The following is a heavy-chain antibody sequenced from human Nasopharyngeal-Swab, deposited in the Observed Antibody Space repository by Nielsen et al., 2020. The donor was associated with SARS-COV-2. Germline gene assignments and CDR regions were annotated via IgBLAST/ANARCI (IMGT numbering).Heavy chain of an antibody. V-gene: IGHV4-30-4*08. D-gene: IGHD2-15*01. CDR1: GGSVSSGSYY. CDR2: IYYSGST. CDR3: AREVVAATSFDY. J-gene: IGHJ4*02. Sequence: SETLSLTCTVSGGSVSSGSYYWSWIRQPPGKGLEWIGYIYYSGSTYYNPSLKSRVTISVDTSKNQFSLKLSSVTAADTAVYYCAREVVAATSFDYWGQGTLVTVSS.